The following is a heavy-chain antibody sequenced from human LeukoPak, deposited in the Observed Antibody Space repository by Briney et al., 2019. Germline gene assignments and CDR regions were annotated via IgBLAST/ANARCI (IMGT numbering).Heavy chain of an antibody. J-gene: IGHJ4*02. Sequence: PGGSLRLSCAASGFTFSSYSMNWVRQAPGKGLEWVSSISSTSTTIYYADSVKGRFTISRDNAKNSLYLQMNSLRAEDTAVYYCASGYSSGPVYWGQGNLVTVSS. CDR1: GFTFSSYS. V-gene: IGHV3-48*04. D-gene: IGHD6-19*01. CDR3: ASGYSSGPVY. CDR2: ISSTSTTI.